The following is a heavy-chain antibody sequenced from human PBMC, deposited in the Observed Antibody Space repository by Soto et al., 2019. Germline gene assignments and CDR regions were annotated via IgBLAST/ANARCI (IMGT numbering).Heavy chain of an antibody. D-gene: IGHD2-2*01. CDR2: IIPIFGTA. J-gene: IGHJ6*02. Sequence: VQLVQSGAEVKKPGSSVKVSCKASGGTFSSYAISWVRQAPGQGLEWMGGIIPIFGTANYAQKFQGRVTITADKSTSTAYMELSSLRSEDTAVYYCARDHCSSTSCYLNYYYGMDVWGQGTTVTVSS. CDR3: ARDHCSSTSCYLNYYYGMDV. CDR1: GGTFSSYA. V-gene: IGHV1-69*06.